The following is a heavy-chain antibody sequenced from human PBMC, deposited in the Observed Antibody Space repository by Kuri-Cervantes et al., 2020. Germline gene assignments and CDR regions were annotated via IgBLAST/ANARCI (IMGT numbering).Heavy chain of an antibody. CDR1: GYTFTSYD. CDR2: MNPNSGNT. CDR3: ARGIRRFLEGLLGGRGRYYYYMDV. Sequence: ASVKVSCKASGYTFTSYDINWVRQATGQGLEWMGWMNPNSGNTGYAQKFQGRVTMTRNTSISTAYMELSSLRSEDTAVYYCARGIRRFLEGLLGGRGRYYYYMDVWGKGTTVTVSS. J-gene: IGHJ6*03. D-gene: IGHD3-3*01. V-gene: IGHV1-8*01.